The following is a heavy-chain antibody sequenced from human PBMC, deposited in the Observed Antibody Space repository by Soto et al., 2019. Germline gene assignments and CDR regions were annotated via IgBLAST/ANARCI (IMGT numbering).Heavy chain of an antibody. CDR1: GFTFSSYA. D-gene: IGHD6-6*01. CDR3: AQDPFEYSSLEGFDP. Sequence: EVQLLESGGGLVQPGGSLRLSCAASGFTFSSYAMSWVRQAPGKGLEWVSAISGSGGSTYYADSVKGRFTISRDNSKNTLYMKMDSLRAEDTAVYYCAQDPFEYSSLEGFDPWGQGTLVTVSS. J-gene: IGHJ5*02. V-gene: IGHV3-23*01. CDR2: ISGSGGST.